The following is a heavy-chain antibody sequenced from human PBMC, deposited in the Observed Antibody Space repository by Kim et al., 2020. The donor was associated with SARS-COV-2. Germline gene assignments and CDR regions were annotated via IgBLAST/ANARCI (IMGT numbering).Heavy chain of an antibody. V-gene: IGHV3-15*01. D-gene: IGHD3-9*01. CDR2: IKSKTDGGTT. J-gene: IGHJ4*02. CDR3: TTDDWLLFPPGQISESRDYFDY. CDR1: GFTFSNAW. Sequence: GGSLRLSCAASGFTFSNAWMSWVRQAPGKGLEWVGRIKSKTDGGTTDYAAPVKGRFTISRDDSKNTLYLQMNSLKTEDTAVYYCTTDDWLLFPPGQISESRDYFDYWGQGTLVTVSS.